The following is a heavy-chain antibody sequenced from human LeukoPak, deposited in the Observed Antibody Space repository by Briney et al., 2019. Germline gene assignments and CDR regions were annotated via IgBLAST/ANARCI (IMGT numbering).Heavy chain of an antibody. CDR1: GYSFTSYW. J-gene: IGHJ6*02. D-gene: IGHD5-18*01. Sequence: GESLKTSCKGSGYSFTSYWIGWVRQMPGKGLEWMGIIYPGDSDTRYSPSFQGQVTISADKSISTAYLQWSSLKASDTAMYYCARRGYSYGSLYYYYGMDVWGQGTTVTVSS. CDR3: ARRGYSYGSLYYYYGMDV. CDR2: IYPGDSDT. V-gene: IGHV5-51*01.